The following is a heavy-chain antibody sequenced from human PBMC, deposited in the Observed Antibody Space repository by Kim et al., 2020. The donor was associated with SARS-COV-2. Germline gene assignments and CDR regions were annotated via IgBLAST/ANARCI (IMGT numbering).Heavy chain of an antibody. V-gene: IGHV1-8*01. Sequence: AQQSQGQVTRTRNTSKSTAYMELSGLRSEDTAVYYCARADILTGNGMDVWGQGTTVTVSS. CDR3: ARADILTGNGMDV. D-gene: IGHD3-9*01. J-gene: IGHJ6*02.